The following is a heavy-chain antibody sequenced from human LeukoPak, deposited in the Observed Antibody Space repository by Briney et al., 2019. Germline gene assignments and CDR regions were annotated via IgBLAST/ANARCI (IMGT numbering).Heavy chain of an antibody. Sequence: VASVKVSCKASGYTFTSYDINWVRQATGQGLEWMGWMNPNSGNTGYAQKFQGRVTMTRNTSISTAYMELSSLRSEDTAVYYCARVAQVRYDFWSGYYPNWFDPWGQGTLVTVSP. CDR3: ARVAQVRYDFWSGYYPNWFDP. D-gene: IGHD3-3*01. J-gene: IGHJ5*02. V-gene: IGHV1-8*01. CDR1: GYTFTSYD. CDR2: MNPNSGNT.